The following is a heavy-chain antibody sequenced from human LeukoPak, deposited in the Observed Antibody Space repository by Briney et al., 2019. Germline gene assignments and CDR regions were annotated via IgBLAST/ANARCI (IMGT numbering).Heavy chain of an antibody. CDR2: ISSSSLYI. V-gene: IGHV3-21*01. J-gene: IGHJ5*02. D-gene: IGHD3-22*01. CDR3: AREALIDVPSGFDP. CDR1: TFSFNSYS. Sequence: GGSLRLSCAASTFSFNSYSMNWVRQAPGKGLEWVSSISSSSLYIYYADSVKGRFTISRDNAKKLVYLQMNSLRAEDTAVYYCAREALIDVPSGFDPWGQGTLVTVSS.